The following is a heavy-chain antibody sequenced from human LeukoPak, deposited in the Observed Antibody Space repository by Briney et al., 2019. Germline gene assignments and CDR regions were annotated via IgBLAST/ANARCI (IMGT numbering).Heavy chain of an antibody. J-gene: IGHJ4*02. Sequence: GGSLRLSCAASGFTVSSNYMSWVRQAPGKGLEWVSVTYSNGRTYYADSVKGRFTISRDISKNTLYLQMNSLRAEDTAVYYCAREGDGYNSPIDYWGQGTLVTVSS. D-gene: IGHD5-24*01. V-gene: IGHV3-53*01. CDR1: GFTVSSNY. CDR2: TYSNGRT. CDR3: AREGDGYNSPIDY.